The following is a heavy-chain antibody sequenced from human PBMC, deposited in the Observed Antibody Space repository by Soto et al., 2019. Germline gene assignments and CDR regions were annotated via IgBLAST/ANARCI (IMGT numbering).Heavy chain of an antibody. Sequence: QVQLQESCPGLVKPSPTLSLTCTVSGGSFSGGGSYWSWIRQLPGKGLAWIGSIYYSGSTYYNPSPKGRVTRPVDKTKNQLSLKRSAVTAEYTAVYYCAREPSIWGQGTLITVSS. V-gene: IGHV4-31*03. CDR3: AREPSI. J-gene: IGHJ4*02. CDR2: IYYSGST. CDR1: GGSFSGGGSY.